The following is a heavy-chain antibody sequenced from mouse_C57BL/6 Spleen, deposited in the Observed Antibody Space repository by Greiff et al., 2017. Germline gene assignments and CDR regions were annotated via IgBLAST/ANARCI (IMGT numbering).Heavy chain of an antibody. D-gene: IGHD1-1*01. CDR3: ASNYGSSSDY. CDR1: GYTFTSYT. Sequence: VQVVESGAELARPGASVKMSCKASGYTFTSYTMHWVKQRPGQGLEWIGYINPSSGYTKYNQKFKDKATLTADKSSSTAYMQLSSLTSEDSAVYYCASNYGSSSDYWGQGTTLTVSS. J-gene: IGHJ2*01. V-gene: IGHV1-4*01. CDR2: INPSSGYT.